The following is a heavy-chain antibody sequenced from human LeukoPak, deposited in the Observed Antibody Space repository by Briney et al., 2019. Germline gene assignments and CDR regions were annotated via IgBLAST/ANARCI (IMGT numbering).Heavy chain of an antibody. V-gene: IGHV3-33*01. J-gene: IGHJ4*02. D-gene: IGHD6-13*01. CDR1: GFTFSSYG. CDR2: IWYDGSNK. Sequence: GGSLRLSCAASGFTFSSYGMHWVRQAPGKGLEWVAVIWYDGSNKYYADSVKGRFTISRDNSKNTLYLQMNSLRAEDTAVYYCARGGYSSSWYHFDYWGQGTLVTVSS. CDR3: ARGGYSSSWYHFDY.